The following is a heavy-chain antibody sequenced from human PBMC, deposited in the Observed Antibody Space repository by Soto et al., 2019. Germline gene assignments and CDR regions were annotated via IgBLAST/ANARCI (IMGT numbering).Heavy chain of an antibody. CDR1: GFTFSSYG. D-gene: IGHD5-18*01. CDR3: AKIEAGYSYGSYYYYMDV. J-gene: IGHJ6*03. V-gene: IGHV3-30*18. CDR2: ISYDGSNK. Sequence: GGSLRLSCAASGFTFSSYGMHWVRQAPGKGLEWVAVISYDGSNKYYADSVKGRFTISRDNSKNTLYLQMNSLRAEDTAVYYCAKIEAGYSYGSYYYYMDVWGKGTTVTVS.